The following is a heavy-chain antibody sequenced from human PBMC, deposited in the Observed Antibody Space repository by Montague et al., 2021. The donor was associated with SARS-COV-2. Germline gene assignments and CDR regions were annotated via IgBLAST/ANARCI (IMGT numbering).Heavy chain of an antibody. D-gene: IGHD3-10*01. Sequence: SETLSLTCTVSGGSVSSGNYYWSWIRQPPGKGLEWIGYIYYSGSTNYNPSLKSRVTISVDTSKNQFSLKLSSVTAADTAVYYCARMPRGSGRYWVDPWGQGTLVTVSS. V-gene: IGHV4-61*01. CDR3: ARMPRGSGRYWVDP. CDR1: GGSVSSGNYY. CDR2: IYYSGST. J-gene: IGHJ5*02.